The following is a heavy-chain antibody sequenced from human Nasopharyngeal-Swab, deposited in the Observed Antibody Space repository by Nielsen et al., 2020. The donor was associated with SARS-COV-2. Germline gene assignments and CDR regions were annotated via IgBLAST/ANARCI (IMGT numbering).Heavy chain of an antibody. CDR2: ISAYNGNT. Sequence: ASVKVSCKASGYTFTSYGISWVRQAPGQGLEWMGWISAYNGNTNYAQKLQGRATMTTDTSTSTAYMELRSLRSDDTAVYYCARVELYDFWSGYYLFDYWGQGTLVTVSS. CDR1: GYTFTSYG. V-gene: IGHV1-18*01. D-gene: IGHD3-3*01. CDR3: ARVELYDFWSGYYLFDY. J-gene: IGHJ4*02.